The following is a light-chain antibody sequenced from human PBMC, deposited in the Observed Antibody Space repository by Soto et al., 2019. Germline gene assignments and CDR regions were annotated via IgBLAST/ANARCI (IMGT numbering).Light chain of an antibody. J-gene: IGKJ2*01. CDR1: QSVSSY. V-gene: IGKV3-11*01. Sequence: EIVLTQSPATLSLSPGERATLSCRASQSVSSYLAWYQQKPGQAPRLLLYDASNRATGIPARFSGSGSGTDFALTISSLEPEDFAVDYCQQRSNCPPLYTFGQGTKLEIK. CDR2: DAS. CDR3: QQRSNCPPLYT.